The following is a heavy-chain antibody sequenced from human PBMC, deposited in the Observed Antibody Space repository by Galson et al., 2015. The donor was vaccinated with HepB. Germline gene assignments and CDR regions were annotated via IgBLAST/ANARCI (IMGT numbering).Heavy chain of an antibody. D-gene: IGHD3-22*01. Sequence: SLRLSCAASGFTFSSYGMHWVRQAPGKGLEWVAVISYDGSNKYYADSVKGRFTISRDNSKNTLYLQMNSLRAEDTAVYYCAKDARHYYYDSSGSSGVDYWGQGTLVTVSS. J-gene: IGHJ4*02. V-gene: IGHV3-30*18. CDR1: GFTFSSYG. CDR3: AKDARHYYYDSSGSSGVDY. CDR2: ISYDGSNK.